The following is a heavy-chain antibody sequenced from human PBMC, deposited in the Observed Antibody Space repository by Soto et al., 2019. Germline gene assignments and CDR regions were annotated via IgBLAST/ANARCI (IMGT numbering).Heavy chain of an antibody. D-gene: IGHD4-4*01. Sequence: QPGGSLRLSCAASGFTFSSYWMSWVRQAPGKGLEWVANIKQDGSEKYYVDSVKGRFTISRDNTKSSLYLQMNSLRAEDTAVYYCVRGYSTYAYWGQGTLVTVSS. V-gene: IGHV3-7*03. CDR1: GFTFSSYW. CDR2: IKQDGSEK. CDR3: VRGYSTYAY. J-gene: IGHJ4*02.